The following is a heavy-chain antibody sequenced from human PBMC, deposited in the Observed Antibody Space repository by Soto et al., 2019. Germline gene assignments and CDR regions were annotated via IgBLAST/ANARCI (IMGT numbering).Heavy chain of an antibody. J-gene: IGHJ4*02. CDR1: GGTFSSYA. V-gene: IGHV1-69*13. Sequence: SVKVSCKASGGTFSSYAISWVRQAPGRGLEWMGGIIPIFGTANYAQKFQGRVTITADESTSTAYMELSSLRSEDTAVYYCARDSRRSRDGYNSPDYWGQGTLVTVSS. CDR2: IIPIFGTA. D-gene: IGHD5-12*01. CDR3: ARDSRRSRDGYNSPDY.